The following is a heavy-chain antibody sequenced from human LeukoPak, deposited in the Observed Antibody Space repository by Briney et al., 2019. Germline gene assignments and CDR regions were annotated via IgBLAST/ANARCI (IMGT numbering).Heavy chain of an antibody. Sequence: PSETLSLTCTVTGGSINRYHWRWLRQPPGKGLEWIGYFYYSGNTNYNPSLRSRVTISVDTYKNQFSLKLSSVTAADTAVYYCARGPYYYEHDYWGQGTLVTVSS. CDR1: GGSINRYH. CDR2: FYYSGNT. D-gene: IGHD3-22*01. J-gene: IGHJ4*02. V-gene: IGHV4-59*01. CDR3: ARGPYYYEHDY.